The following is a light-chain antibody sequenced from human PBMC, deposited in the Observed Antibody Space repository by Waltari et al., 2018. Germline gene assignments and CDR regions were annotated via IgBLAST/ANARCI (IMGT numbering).Light chain of an antibody. J-gene: IGLJ3*02. V-gene: IGLV1-40*01. CDR1: SSNIGAGYD. CDR2: TNT. Sequence: QSVLTQPPSVSEAPGQRVTISCTGSSSNIGAGYDVHWYRHLPGTAPKLLIYTNTNRPSGVPDRFSGSKSGTSASLAITGLQAEDETDYYCLCYDSSLSGWVFGGGTKLTVL. CDR3: LCYDSSLSGWV.